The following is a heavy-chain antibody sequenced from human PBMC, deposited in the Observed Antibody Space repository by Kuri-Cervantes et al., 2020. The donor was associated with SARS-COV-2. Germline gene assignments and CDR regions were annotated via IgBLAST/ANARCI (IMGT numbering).Heavy chain of an antibody. D-gene: IGHD1-26*01. V-gene: IGHV3-53*01. CDR2: IYSGGST. CDR3: ARWSIVGATRGLLMYYGMDV. CDR1: GFTVSSNY. J-gene: IGHJ6*02. Sequence: GESLKISCAASGFTVSSNYMSWVRQAPGKGLEWVSVIYSGGSTYYADSVKGRFTISRDNSKNTLHLQINSLRAEDTAVYYCARWSIVGATRGLLMYYGMDVWGQGTTVTVSS.